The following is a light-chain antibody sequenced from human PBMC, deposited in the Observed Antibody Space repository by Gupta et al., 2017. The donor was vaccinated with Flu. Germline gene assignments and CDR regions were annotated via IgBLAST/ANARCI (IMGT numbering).Light chain of an antibody. Sequence: DIVMTQSPLSLTVTPGEPASNPCRSSQSLLHSNGYNYLDWYLQKPGQAPQLLIYLGSNRASGVPDRVSGSGSGTDFTLKISRVEAEDVGVYYCMQALQTRLTFGGGTKVEIK. V-gene: IGKV2-28*01. CDR2: LGS. J-gene: IGKJ4*01. CDR1: QSLLHSNGYNY. CDR3: MQALQTRLT.